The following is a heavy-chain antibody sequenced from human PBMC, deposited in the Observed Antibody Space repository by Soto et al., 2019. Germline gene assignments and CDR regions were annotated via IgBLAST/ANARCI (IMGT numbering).Heavy chain of an antibody. Sequence: SETLSLTCTVSGGSISSGDYYWSWIRQPPGKGLEWIGYIYYSGSTYYNPSLKSRVTISVDTSKNQFSLKLSSVTAADTAVYYCARDWSYDSSGYYYTNWFDPWGQGTLVTVSS. V-gene: IGHV4-30-4*01. CDR2: IYYSGST. J-gene: IGHJ5*02. D-gene: IGHD3-22*01. CDR3: ARDWSYDSSGYYYTNWFDP. CDR1: GGSISSGDYY.